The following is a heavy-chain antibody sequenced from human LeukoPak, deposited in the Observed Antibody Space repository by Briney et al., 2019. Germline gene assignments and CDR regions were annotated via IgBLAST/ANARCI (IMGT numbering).Heavy chain of an antibody. CDR2: INHSGST. J-gene: IGHJ6*03. V-gene: IGHV4-34*01. Sequence: SETLSLTCAVYGGSFSGYYWSWIRQPPGKGLEWIGEINHSGSTNYNPSLKSRVTMSVDTSKNQFSLKLTSVTAADTAVYYCARRTLGSFAGRYYYYYYTDVWGKGTTVTVS. CDR1: GGSFSGYY. D-gene: IGHD1-26*01. CDR3: ARRTLGSFAGRYYYYYYTDV.